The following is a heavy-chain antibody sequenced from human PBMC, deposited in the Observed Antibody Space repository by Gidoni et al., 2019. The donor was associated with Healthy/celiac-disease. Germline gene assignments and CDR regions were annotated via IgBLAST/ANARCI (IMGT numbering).Heavy chain of an antibody. V-gene: IGHV3-23*01. CDR2: ISGRGSST. CDR1: GFTFSSHA. J-gene: IGHJ4*02. Sequence: EVQLLESGGGLVQPGGSLRLSCAASGFTFSSHAMSWVRQAPGKGLEWVSAISGRGSSTYYADSVKGRFTISRDNSKNTLYLQMNSLRAEDTAVYYCAKAPTTVVTLAYYFDYWGQGTLVTVSS. CDR3: AKAPTTVVTLAYYFDY. D-gene: IGHD4-17*01.